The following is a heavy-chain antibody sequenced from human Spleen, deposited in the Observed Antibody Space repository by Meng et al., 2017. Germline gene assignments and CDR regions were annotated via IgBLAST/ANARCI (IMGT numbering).Heavy chain of an antibody. CDR3: ARDVDHYDTSGYP. CDR1: GGSVSSSSYY. D-gene: IGHD3-22*01. V-gene: IGHV4-39*07. Sequence: SETLSLTCTVSGGSVSSSSYYWGWIRQPPGKGLEWIGNIYYSGSTYSNPSLKSRVTISVDTSKNQFSLKVSSVTAADTAVYYCARDVDHYDTSGYPRGQGTLVTVSS. CDR2: IYYSGST. J-gene: IGHJ5*02.